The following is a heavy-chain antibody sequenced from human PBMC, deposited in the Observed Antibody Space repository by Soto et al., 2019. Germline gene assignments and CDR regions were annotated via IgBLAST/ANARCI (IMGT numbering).Heavy chain of an antibody. J-gene: IGHJ4*02. Sequence: ASVKVXCKASGGTXSSYTISWVRQAPGQGLEWMGRIIPILGIANYAQKFQGRVTITADKSTSTAYMELSSLRSEDTAAYCCAREDSSGWPRDYWGQGTLVTVSS. V-gene: IGHV1-69*04. D-gene: IGHD6-19*01. CDR3: AREDSSGWPRDY. CDR2: IIPILGIA. CDR1: GGTXSSYT.